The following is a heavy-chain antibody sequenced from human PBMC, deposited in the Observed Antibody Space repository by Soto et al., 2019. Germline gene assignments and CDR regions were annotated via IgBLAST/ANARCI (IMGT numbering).Heavy chain of an antibody. V-gene: IGHV3-15*01. D-gene: IGHD3-10*01. CDR2: IKSKTDGGTT. J-gene: IGHJ4*02. CDR1: GFTFSNAW. CDR3: TTDSRFGYYYGSGSYYNDY. Sequence: GGSLRLSCAASGFTFSNAWMSWVRQAPGKGLEWVGRIKSKTDGGTTDYAAPVKGRFTISRDDSKNTLYLQMNSLKTEDTAVYYCTTDSRFGYYYGSGSYYNDYWGQGTLVTVSS.